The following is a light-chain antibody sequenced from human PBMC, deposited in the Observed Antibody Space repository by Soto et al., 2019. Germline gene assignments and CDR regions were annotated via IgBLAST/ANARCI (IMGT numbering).Light chain of an antibody. J-gene: IGKJ3*01. V-gene: IGKV1-39*01. CDR2: EAS. CDR1: QSMSSY. CDR3: QQSYSTPPFN. Sequence: DIQMTQSPSPLSASVGDRVYITCRTRQSMSSYLNWYQAKPGKAPKLLIYEASSLESGVPSRFSGSGSGTDFTLTISSLQPEDSATYYCQQSYSTPPFNFGPGTRVDI.